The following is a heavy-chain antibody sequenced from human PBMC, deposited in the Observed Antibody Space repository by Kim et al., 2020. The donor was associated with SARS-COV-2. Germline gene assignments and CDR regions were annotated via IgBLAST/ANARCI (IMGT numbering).Heavy chain of an antibody. D-gene: IGHD1-26*01. V-gene: IGHV4-39*01. CDR2: VYHSGST. CDR3: ARRPWGGSLGWFDS. CDR1: GGSVNNSTFY. Sequence: SETLSLTCTVSGGSVNNSTFYWAWIRQAPGKGLEWIGSVYHSGSTYPNLSLKNRITMSVVTSKNQFSLKLTSVTAADTAVYFCARRPWGGSLGWFDSWGQGTLVTVSS. J-gene: IGHJ5*01.